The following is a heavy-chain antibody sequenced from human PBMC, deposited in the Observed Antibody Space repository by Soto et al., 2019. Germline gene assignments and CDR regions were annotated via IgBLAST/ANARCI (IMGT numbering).Heavy chain of an antibody. CDR1: GFIFSTDA. V-gene: IGHV3-23*01. J-gene: IGHJ4*02. CDR2: ISASGGRT. CDR3: AKSPRRGYEPPWDY. D-gene: IGHD5-12*01. Sequence: PGGSLRLSCATSGFIFSTDALNWVRQAPGKGLEWVSGISASGGRTYYADFVKGRFTISRDNSKNTLYLQMTGLRAEDAAVYYCAKSPRRGYEPPWDYWGLGTLVTVSS.